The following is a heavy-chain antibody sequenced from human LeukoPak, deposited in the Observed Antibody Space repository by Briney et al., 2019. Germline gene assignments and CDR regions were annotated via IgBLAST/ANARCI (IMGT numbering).Heavy chain of an antibody. CDR2: ISRNSTYM. CDR3: ASDEGNYFDY. V-gene: IGHV3-21*01. Sequence: GGSLRLSCAASGFTFSSYIMNWVRQAPGKGLEWVASISRNSTYMHYADSVKGRFTISRDNARNSLFLQMNSLRAEDTAIYYCASDEGNYFDYWGQGTLVTVSS. J-gene: IGHJ4*02. CDR1: GFTFSSYI.